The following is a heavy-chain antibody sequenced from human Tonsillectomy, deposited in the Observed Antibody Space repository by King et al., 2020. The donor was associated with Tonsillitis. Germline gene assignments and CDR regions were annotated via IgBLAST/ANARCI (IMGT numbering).Heavy chain of an antibody. CDR1: GYTFTNYD. CDR2: MNPNSGNT. D-gene: IGHD6-25*01. Sequence: VQLVQSGAEVKKPGASVKVSCKASGYTFTNYDINWVRQATGQGLEWMGWMNPNSGNTAYAQKFQGRVSMTRHTSISTAYMELSSLTSEDTAVYYCTIAAAVIEYWGQGTLVTVSS. J-gene: IGHJ4*02. V-gene: IGHV1-8*01. CDR3: TIAAAVIEY.